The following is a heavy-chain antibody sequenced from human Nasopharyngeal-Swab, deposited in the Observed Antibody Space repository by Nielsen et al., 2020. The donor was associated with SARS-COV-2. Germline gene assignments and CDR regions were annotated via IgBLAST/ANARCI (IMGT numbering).Heavy chain of an antibody. D-gene: IGHD2-15*01. CDR3: VKDVGLLHLGDAFDI. V-gene: IGHV3-30*18. Sequence: GGSLRLSCAASGFSFSTTDMHWVRQAPGKGLEWVAVTSYDESHKYYAGSVHGRFTISRDNSKNTLYLQMNSLRAEDTAVYYCVKDVGLLHLGDAFDIWGQGTMVTVSS. CDR1: GFSFSTTD. J-gene: IGHJ3*02. CDR2: TSYDESHK.